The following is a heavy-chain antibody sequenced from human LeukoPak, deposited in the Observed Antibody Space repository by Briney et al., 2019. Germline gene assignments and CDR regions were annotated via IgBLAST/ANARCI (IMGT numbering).Heavy chain of an antibody. V-gene: IGHV3-49*03. J-gene: IGHJ3*02. CDR2: IRSKAYGGTT. CDR1: GFTFGDYA. Sequence: GGSLRLSCTASGFTFGDYAMSWFRQAPGKGLEWVGFIRSKAYGGTTEYAASVKGRFTISRDDSKSIAYLQMNSLKTEDTAVYYCTRVLDPHYYGSGSSVDAFDIWGQGTMVTVSS. D-gene: IGHD3-10*01. CDR3: TRVLDPHYYGSGSSVDAFDI.